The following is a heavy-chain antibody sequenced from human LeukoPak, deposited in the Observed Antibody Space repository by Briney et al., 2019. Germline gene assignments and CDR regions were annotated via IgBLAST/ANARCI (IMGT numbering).Heavy chain of an antibody. D-gene: IGHD3-10*01. V-gene: IGHV4-59*01. J-gene: IGHJ4*02. CDR2: IYYSGST. CDR1: GGSISSYY. CDR3: ARYYYGSGSYYNDY. Sequence: SETLSLTRTVSGGSISSYYWSWIRQPPGKGLEWIGYIYYSGSTNYNPSLKSRVTISVDTSKNQFSLKLSSVTAADTAVYYCARYYYGSGSYYNDYWGQGTLVTVSS.